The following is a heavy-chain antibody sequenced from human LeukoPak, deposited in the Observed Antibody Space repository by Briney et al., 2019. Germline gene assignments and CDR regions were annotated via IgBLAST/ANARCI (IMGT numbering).Heavy chain of an antibody. D-gene: IGHD3-22*01. Sequence: PGGSLRLSCAASGFTFSSYGMHWVRQAPGKGLEWVAVISYDGSNKYNADSVKGRFTISRDNSKNTLYLQMNSLRAEDTAVYYCAKDGRGGTDSSGYHWGQGTLVTVSS. CDR1: GFTFSSYG. V-gene: IGHV3-30*18. J-gene: IGHJ4*02. CDR3: AKDGRGGTDSSGYH. CDR2: ISYDGSNK.